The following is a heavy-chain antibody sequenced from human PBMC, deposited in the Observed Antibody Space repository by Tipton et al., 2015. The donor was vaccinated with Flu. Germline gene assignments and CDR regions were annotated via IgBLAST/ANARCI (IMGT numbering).Heavy chain of an antibody. CDR1: GDSIRSSNYY. CDR3: ARRDYSNYVSEPKNWFDP. D-gene: IGHD4-11*01. J-gene: IGHJ5*02. CDR2: TFHSGNT. Sequence: PGLVKPSETLSPTCGVSGDSIRSSNYYWGWIRQPPGKGLEWIGNTFHSGNTYLNPSLKSRVTISIDTSKNQFSLKLSSVTAADTAVYYCARRDYSNYVSEPKNWFDPWGQGALVTVSS. V-gene: IGHV4-39*07.